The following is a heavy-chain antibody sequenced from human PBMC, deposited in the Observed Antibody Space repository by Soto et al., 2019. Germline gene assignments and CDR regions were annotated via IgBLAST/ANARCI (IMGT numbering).Heavy chain of an antibody. CDR1: GFTFSKFA. V-gene: IGHV3-23*01. CDR3: AKDRKSGSGWYWDY. D-gene: IGHD6-19*01. J-gene: IGHJ4*02. CDR2: ISGSGTST. Sequence: GGSLRLSCAASGFTFSKFAMSWVRQAPGKGLEWVSAISGSGTSTYDADSVKGRFSISRDNSKNTLYLQMNSLRAEDTAVYYCAKDRKSGSGWYWDYWGQGTLVTVSS.